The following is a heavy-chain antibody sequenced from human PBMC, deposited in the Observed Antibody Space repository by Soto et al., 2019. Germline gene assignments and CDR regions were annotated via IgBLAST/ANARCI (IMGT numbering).Heavy chain of an antibody. CDR3: ARVYYDFWSGYYAGCFDP. J-gene: IGHJ5*02. D-gene: IGHD3-3*01. CDR1: GYTFTSYC. Sequence: ASVKVSCKASGYTFTSYCISWVRQAPVQGLEWMGWVSAFNGNTNYAQKLQGRVTMTTDTSTSTAYMELRSLRSDDTAVYYCARVYYDFWSGYYAGCFDPWGQGTPVTVSS. V-gene: IGHV1-18*01. CDR2: VSAFNGNT.